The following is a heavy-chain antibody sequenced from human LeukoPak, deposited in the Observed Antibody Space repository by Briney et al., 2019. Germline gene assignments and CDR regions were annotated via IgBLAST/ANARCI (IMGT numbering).Heavy chain of an antibody. CDR1: GGSMSSDY. D-gene: IGHD6-6*01. J-gene: IGHJ4*02. Sequence: KPSETLSLTCTVSGGSMSSDYWSWIRQPPGKGLEWIAYIYYSGSTNYNPSLKSRVTISVDTSKNQFSLKVSSVTAADTAVYYCARAEYSSSSQPLEYWGQGTRVTVSS. CDR2: IYYSGST. CDR3: ARAEYSSSSQPLEY. V-gene: IGHV4-59*01.